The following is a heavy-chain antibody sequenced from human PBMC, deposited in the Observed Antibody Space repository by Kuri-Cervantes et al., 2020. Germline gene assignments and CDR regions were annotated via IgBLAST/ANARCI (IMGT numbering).Heavy chain of an antibody. D-gene: IGHD6-19*01. CDR2: IYSGGST. CDR3: ARRYTSGWYFFDY. J-gene: IGHJ4*02. Sequence: GGSLRLSCAASGFTVSRNYMSWVRQAPGKGLEWVSVIYSGGSTYYADSVKGRFTISRDNAKNSLYLQMNSLRAEDTAVYYCARRYTSGWYFFDYWGQGTLVTVSS. V-gene: IGHV3-53*01. CDR1: GFTVSRNY.